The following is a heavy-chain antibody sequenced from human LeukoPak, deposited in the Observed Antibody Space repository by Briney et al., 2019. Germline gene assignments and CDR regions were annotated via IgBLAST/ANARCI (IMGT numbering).Heavy chain of an antibody. V-gene: IGHV4-39*01. Sequence: PSETLSLTCTVSGGSISSSSYYWGWIRQPPGKGLAWIGSIYYSGSTYYNPSLKSRVTISVDTSKNQFSLKLSSVTAADTAVYYCASVERYCSSTSCYIPNYWGQGTLVTVSS. CDR2: IYYSGST. D-gene: IGHD2-2*02. CDR3: ASVERYCSSTSCYIPNY. J-gene: IGHJ4*02. CDR1: GGSISSSSYY.